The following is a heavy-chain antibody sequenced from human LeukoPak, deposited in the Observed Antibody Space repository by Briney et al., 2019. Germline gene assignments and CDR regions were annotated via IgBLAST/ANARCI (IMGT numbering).Heavy chain of an antibody. J-gene: IGHJ4*02. CDR3: ASYNMVRGVTDSSQIDY. CDR2: IYYSGST. Sequence: SETLSLTCTVAGVSISSSSYYWGWIRQPPGKGLEWIGSIYYSGSTYYNPSLKSRVTISVDTSKNQFSLKLSSVTAADTAVYYCASYNMVRGVTDSSQIDYWGQGTLVTVSS. D-gene: IGHD3-10*01. CDR1: GVSISSSSYY. V-gene: IGHV4-39*01.